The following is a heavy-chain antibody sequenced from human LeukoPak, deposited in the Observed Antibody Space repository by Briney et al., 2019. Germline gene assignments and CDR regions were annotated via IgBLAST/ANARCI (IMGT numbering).Heavy chain of an antibody. CDR1: GYTFTSYG. V-gene: IGHV1-18*01. CDR3: ARDSYCSSTSCYNLRVYYYGMDV. J-gene: IGHJ6*02. CDR2: LSAYNGNT. D-gene: IGHD2-2*02. Sequence: ASAKVSCKASGYTFTSYGISWVRQAPGQGLEWMGCLSAYNGNTNYAQKLQGRDTMTPDTTTSTAYMELRSLRSDDTAVYYCARDSYCSSTSCYNLRVYYYGMDVWGQGTTVTVSS.